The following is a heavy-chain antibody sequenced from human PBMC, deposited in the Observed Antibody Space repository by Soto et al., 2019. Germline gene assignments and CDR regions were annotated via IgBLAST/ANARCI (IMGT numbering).Heavy chain of an antibody. J-gene: IGHJ3*02. CDR1: GFTFSSYG. CDR2: ISYDGSNK. Sequence: GGSLRLSCAASGFTFSSYGMHWVRQAPGKGLEWVAVISYDGSNKYYADSVKGRFTISRDNSKNTLYLQMNSLRAEDTAVYYCAKDLDYGDYRSAFDIWGQGTMVTVSS. CDR3: AKDLDYGDYRSAFDI. D-gene: IGHD4-17*01. V-gene: IGHV3-30*18.